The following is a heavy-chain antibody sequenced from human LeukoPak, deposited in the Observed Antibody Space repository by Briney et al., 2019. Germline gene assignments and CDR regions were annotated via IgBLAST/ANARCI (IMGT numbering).Heavy chain of an antibody. CDR1: GFTFSSYW. CDR3: ARDFGARGWFDY. D-gene: IGHD6-19*01. V-gene: IGHV3-7*01. Sequence: PGRSLRLSCAASGFTFSSYWMGWVRQAPGKGLEWVANIKQDGSEKYYVDSVKGRFTISRDNAKNSLFLQMNSLRVEDTAVYYCARDFGARGWFDYWGQGTLVTVSS. CDR2: IKQDGSEK. J-gene: IGHJ4*02.